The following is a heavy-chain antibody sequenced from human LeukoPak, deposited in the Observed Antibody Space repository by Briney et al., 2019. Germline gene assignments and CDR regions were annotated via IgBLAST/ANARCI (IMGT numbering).Heavy chain of an antibody. Sequence: GGSLRLSCAASGFTFSSYAMHWVRQAPGKGLEWVAVISYDGSNKYYADSVKGRFTISRDNSKNTLYLQMNSLRAEDTAVYYCAKDGSGSYYVFIDYWGQGTLVAVSS. CDR2: ISYDGSNK. CDR1: GFTFSSYA. CDR3: AKDGSGSYYVFIDY. J-gene: IGHJ4*02. V-gene: IGHV3-30*07. D-gene: IGHD1-26*01.